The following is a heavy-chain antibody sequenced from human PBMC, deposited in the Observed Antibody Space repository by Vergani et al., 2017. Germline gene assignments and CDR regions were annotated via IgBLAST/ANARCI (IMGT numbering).Heavy chain of an antibody. CDR2: INHSGST. D-gene: IGHD1-1*01. V-gene: IGHV4-34*01. CDR1: GGSFSGYY. Sequence: QVQLQQWGAGLLKPSETLSLTCAVSGGSFSGYYWSWIRQPPGKGLEWIGEINHSGSTNYNPSLKSRVTISVDTSKNQFSLKLSSVTAADTAVYYCARDRGPRGTTWRVFDYWGQGTLVTVSS. J-gene: IGHJ4*02. CDR3: ARDRGPRGTTWRVFDY.